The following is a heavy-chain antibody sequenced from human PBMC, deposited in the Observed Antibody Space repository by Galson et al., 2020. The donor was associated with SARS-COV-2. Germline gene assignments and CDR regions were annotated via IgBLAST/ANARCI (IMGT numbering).Heavy chain of an antibody. CDR1: GGSISTTSYF. CDR2: IYYSGTT. CDR3: AGRGGTVTTKHLDI. J-gene: IGHJ2*01. D-gene: IGHD4-17*01. Sequence: SETLSLTCTVSGGSISTTSYFWGWIRQPPGKGLEWIGTIYYSGTTYYNPSLRSRVTISVDTSTNQFSLKLNSVTAADTAVYYCAGRGGTVTTKHLDIWGRGTLVTVSS. V-gene: IGHV4-39*01.